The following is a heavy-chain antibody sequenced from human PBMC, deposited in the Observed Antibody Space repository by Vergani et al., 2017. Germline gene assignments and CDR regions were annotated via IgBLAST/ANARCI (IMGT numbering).Heavy chain of an antibody. CDR2: IFPGDSDT. J-gene: IGHJ4*02. V-gene: IGHV5-51*01. CDR1: GYRFTNYW. CDR3: ARLLGYSGFDF. D-gene: IGHD5-12*01. Sequence: EVQMVQSGAEVKKPGESLKISCKGSGYRFTNYWIGWVRQMPGKGLEWMGVIFPGDSDTKYSQSFQGQVSISVNKSINTAYLQWSRLRASDTAMYYCARLLGYSGFDFWGQGTLVIVSS.